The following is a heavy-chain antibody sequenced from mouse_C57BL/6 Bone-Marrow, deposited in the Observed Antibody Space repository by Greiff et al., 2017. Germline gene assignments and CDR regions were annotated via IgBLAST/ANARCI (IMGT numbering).Heavy chain of an antibody. CDR1: GYTFTNYW. CDR3: ARWTLWYPS. D-gene: IGHD2-1*01. Sequence: QVQLQQPGAELVKPGASVKLSCKASGYTFTNYWMHWVKQRPGQGLEWIGMMHPNGGSPDYNEKFKSEATLSVDKSSRTAYMELSSLTSEDSAVYYCARWTLWYPSWGQGTLVTVSA. J-gene: IGHJ3*01. CDR2: MHPNGGSP. V-gene: IGHV1-64*01.